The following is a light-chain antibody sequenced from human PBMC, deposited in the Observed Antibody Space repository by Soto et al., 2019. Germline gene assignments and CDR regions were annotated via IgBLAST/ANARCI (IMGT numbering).Light chain of an antibody. Sequence: IVKTQPPATLAGSPGERATLSWMASQSVSSSLAWYQQKPGQAPRLLIYGASTMAADIPAKFSGSGSGTEFTLTISSLQSEDFALYYCQQYNNWPRTFCQGTKVDIK. V-gene: IGKV3-15*01. CDR3: QQYNNWPRT. CDR1: QSVSSS. CDR2: GAS. J-gene: IGKJ1*01.